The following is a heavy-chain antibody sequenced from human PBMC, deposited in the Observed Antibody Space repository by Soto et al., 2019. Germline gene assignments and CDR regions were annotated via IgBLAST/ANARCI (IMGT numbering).Heavy chain of an antibody. V-gene: IGHV4-59*01. CDR1: SGSISTYY. D-gene: IGHD3-22*01. CDR3: ARGTYYYDSTGYLFDH. Sequence: QVQLQESGPGLVKPSETLSLTCSVSSGSISTYYWCWIRQPPGKGLEWIGHIYYNGKTNYNPSLKSRVTISVNTSKNQFYLQLSSVTAADTAVYYCARGTYYYDSTGYLFDHWGQGALVTVSS. CDR2: IYYNGKT. J-gene: IGHJ4*02.